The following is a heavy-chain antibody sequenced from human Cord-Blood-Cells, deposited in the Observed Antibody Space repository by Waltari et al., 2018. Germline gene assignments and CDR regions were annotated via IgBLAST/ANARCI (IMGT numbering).Heavy chain of an antibody. Sequence: QVQLVESGGGVVQPGWSLRLSCAASGFTFSSYGMHWVRQAPGKGLEWVAVISYDGSNKYYADSVKGRFTISRDNSKNTLYLQMNSLRAEDTAVYYCAKVASGGSGFDYWGQGTLVTVSS. D-gene: IGHD6-19*01. CDR3: AKVASGGSGFDY. J-gene: IGHJ4*02. V-gene: IGHV3-30*18. CDR2: ISYDGSNK. CDR1: GFTFSSYG.